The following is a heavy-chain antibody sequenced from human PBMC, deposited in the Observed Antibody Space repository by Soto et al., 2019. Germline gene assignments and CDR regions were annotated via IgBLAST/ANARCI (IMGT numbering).Heavy chain of an antibody. CDR2: ISGSGGST. J-gene: IGHJ4*02. D-gene: IGHD4-17*01. CDR3: GPPVYASGAYGPGGY. Sequence: EVQLLESGGGLVQPGGSLRLSCAASGFTFSSYAMSWVRQAPGKGLEWVSAISGSGGSTYYADSVKGRFTISRDNSKNPRYLQMTGWRAEDTAVYYCGPPVYASGAYGPGGYWGQGTLVTVSS. V-gene: IGHV3-23*01. CDR1: GFTFSSYA.